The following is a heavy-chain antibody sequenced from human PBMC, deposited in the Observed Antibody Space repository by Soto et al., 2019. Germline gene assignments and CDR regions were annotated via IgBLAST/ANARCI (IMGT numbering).Heavy chain of an antibody. CDR1: GYSFTSYW. V-gene: IGHV5-51*01. CDR3: ATTRFGGKYYNGMDV. Sequence: LGESLKISCKGSGYSFTSYWIVWVRQMPGKGLEWMGIIYPGDSDTRYSPSFQGQVTISADKSISTAYLQWSSLKASDTAMYYCATTRFGGKYYNGMDVWGQGTTVTVSS. CDR2: IYPGDSDT. D-gene: IGHD3-10*01. J-gene: IGHJ6*02.